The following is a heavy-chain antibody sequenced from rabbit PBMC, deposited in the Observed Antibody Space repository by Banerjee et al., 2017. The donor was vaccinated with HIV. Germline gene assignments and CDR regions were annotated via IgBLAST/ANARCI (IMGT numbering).Heavy chain of an antibody. V-gene: IGHV1S43*01. D-gene: IGHD6-1*01. Sequence: QEQLEESGGDLVKPEGSLTLTCKASGIDFSSYYRMCWVRQAPGRGLELIACIYTTSGSTWYASWVNGRFTISGSTSLNTVDLKMTSLTAADTATYFCARGDGGYGGYGYAPFNLWGPGTLVTVS. CDR2: IYTTSGST. CDR3: ARGDGGYGGYGYAPFNL. J-gene: IGHJ4*01. CDR1: GIDFSSYYR.